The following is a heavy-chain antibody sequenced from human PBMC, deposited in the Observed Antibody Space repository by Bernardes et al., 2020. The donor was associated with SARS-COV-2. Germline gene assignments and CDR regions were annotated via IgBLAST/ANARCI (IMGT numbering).Heavy chain of an antibody. V-gene: IGHV1-2*02. CDR2: INANSGGT. J-gene: IGHJ4*02. D-gene: IGHD3-10*01. Sequence: ASVKVSCKASGYTFTGYYIHWVRQDPGQGLEWMGWINANSGGTNYAQKFQGRVTMTRDTSISTAYMELSRLRSDDTAVYYCARDSTVSWFGSDYWGQGTLVTVSS. CDR3: ARDSTVSWFGSDY. CDR1: GYTFTGYY.